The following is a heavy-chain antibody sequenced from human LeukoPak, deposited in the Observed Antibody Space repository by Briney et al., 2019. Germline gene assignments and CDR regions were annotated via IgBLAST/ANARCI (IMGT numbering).Heavy chain of an antibody. J-gene: IGHJ4*02. CDR1: GFTFSSYW. CDR2: IKQDGSEK. D-gene: IGHD3-10*01. Sequence: GGSLRLSCAASGFTFSSYWMSWVRQAPGKGLEWVANIKQDGSEKYYVDSVKGRFTISRDNAKNSLYLQMNSLRAEDTAVYYCARDPSMGGSGSYYYFDYWGQGTLVTVSS. V-gene: IGHV3-7*01. CDR3: ARDPSMGGSGSYYYFDY.